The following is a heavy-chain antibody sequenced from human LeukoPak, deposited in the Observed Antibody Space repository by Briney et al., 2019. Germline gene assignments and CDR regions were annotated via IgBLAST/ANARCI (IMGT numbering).Heavy chain of an antibody. CDR3: AREARGSSSWYLMGY. J-gene: IGHJ4*02. D-gene: IGHD6-13*01. V-gene: IGHV7-4-1*02. CDR2: INTNTGNP. Sequence: ASVKVSCKASGNTFTSYAMNWVRQAPGQGLEWMGWINTNTGNPTYAQGFTGRFVFSLDTSVSTAYLQISSLKAEDTAVYYCAREARGSSSWYLMGYWGQGTLVTVSS. CDR1: GNTFTSYA.